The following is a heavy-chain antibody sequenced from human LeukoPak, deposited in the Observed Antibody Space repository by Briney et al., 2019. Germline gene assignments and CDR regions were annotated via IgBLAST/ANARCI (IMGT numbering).Heavy chain of an antibody. J-gene: IGHJ6*04. CDR3: AELGITMIGGV. D-gene: IGHD3-10*02. V-gene: IGHV3-48*03. CDR2: ISSSGSNI. Sequence: GGSLRLSCAASGFTFSSYEMNWVRQAPGKGLEGVSYISSSGSNIYYADSVKGRFTISRDNAKNSLYLQMNSLRAEDTAVYYCAELGITMIGGVWGKGTTVTISS. CDR1: GFTFSSYE.